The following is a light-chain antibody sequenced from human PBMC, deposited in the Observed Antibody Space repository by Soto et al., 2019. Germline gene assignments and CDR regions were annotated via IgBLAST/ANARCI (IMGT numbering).Light chain of an antibody. CDR1: QGISNY. CDR3: QKYNSAPPEII. J-gene: IGKJ3*01. CDR2: AAS. V-gene: IGKV1-27*01. Sequence: DIQMTQSPSSLSTSVGDRVTITCRSSQGISNYLAWYQQKPGKVPKLLIYAASTLQSGVPSRLSGSGSGTDFALTISSLQRGDVATYYCQKYNSAPPEIIFRPGTKVHIK.